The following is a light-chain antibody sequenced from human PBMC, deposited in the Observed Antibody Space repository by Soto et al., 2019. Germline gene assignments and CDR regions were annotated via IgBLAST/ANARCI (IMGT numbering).Light chain of an antibody. CDR3: QQYGGSPPT. J-gene: IGKJ4*01. CDR2: GAS. V-gene: IGKV3-20*01. Sequence: EIVLTQSPGTLSLSPGERATLSCRASQSVSSNYLAWYQQKPGQAPRLLISGASSRTTGISDRFSGSGSGTDFTLSISRLEPEDFAVYYCQQYGGSPPTFGGGTKVEIK. CDR1: QSVSSNY.